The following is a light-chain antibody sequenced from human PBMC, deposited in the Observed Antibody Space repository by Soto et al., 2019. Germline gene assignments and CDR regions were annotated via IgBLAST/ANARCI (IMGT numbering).Light chain of an antibody. V-gene: IGKV3-20*01. J-gene: IGKJ1*01. CDR3: HQRGSWPRGT. CDR1: QRISTSS. Sequence: EIVLTQSPGTLSLSPGERATLSCRPSQRISTSSLAWYQQKPGQAPRLLVFRTATRATGIPDRFSGSESGTDFTLTISSLEPEDFAVYYCHQRGSWPRGTFGQGTKVEIK. CDR2: RTA.